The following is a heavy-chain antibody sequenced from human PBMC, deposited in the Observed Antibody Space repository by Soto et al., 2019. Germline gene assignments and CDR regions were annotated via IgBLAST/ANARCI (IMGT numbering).Heavy chain of an antibody. CDR2: IIPSLDIA. CDR1: GGTLSDFS. Sequence: QVQLVQSGAEVKKPGSSVKVSCKASGGTLSDFSVSWVRQAPGQGLEWMGRIIPSLDIANYAQKFQARVTITADKYTNPANRELSSLTSEDTAVYYCARSRFCVVATCYGPYWFAPWGQGTLVIVSS. J-gene: IGHJ5*02. V-gene: IGHV1-69*02. CDR3: ARSRFCVVATCYGPYWFAP. D-gene: IGHD2-2*01.